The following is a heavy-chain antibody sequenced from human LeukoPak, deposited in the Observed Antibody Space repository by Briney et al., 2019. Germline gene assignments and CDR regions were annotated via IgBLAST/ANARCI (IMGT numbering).Heavy chain of an antibody. J-gene: IGHJ4*02. Sequence: PGGSLRLSCAASGFTVSSNYMTWVRQAPGKGLEWVSYISSSGSTIYYADSVKGRFTISRDNAKNSLYLQMNSLRAEDTAVYYCARELKPTYYDILTGSGYWGQGTLVTVSS. CDR1: GFTVSSNY. D-gene: IGHD3-9*01. CDR2: ISSSGSTI. V-gene: IGHV3-11*01. CDR3: ARELKPTYYDILTGSGY.